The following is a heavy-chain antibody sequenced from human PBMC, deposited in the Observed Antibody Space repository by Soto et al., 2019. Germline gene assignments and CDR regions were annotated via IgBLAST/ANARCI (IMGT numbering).Heavy chain of an antibody. D-gene: IGHD2-2*01. CDR3: TGYCSSTSCYEGHGMDV. V-gene: IGHV4-30-4*01. CDR1: GGSISSGDYY. Sequence: PSETLSLTCTVSGGSISSGDYYWSWIRQPPGKGLEWIGYTYYSGSTYYNPSLKSRVTISVDTSKNQFSLKLSSVTAADTAVYYCTGYCSSTSCYEGHGMDVWGQGTTVTVSS. CDR2: TYYSGST. J-gene: IGHJ6*02.